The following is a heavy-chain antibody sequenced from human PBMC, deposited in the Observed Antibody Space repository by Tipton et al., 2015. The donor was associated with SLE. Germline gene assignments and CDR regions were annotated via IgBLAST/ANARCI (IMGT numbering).Heavy chain of an antibody. CDR3: ASDNYVFDY. Sequence: TLSLTCAVSGYSISSGYYWGWIRQPPGKGLEWIGSIYHSGSTSYNPSLKSRVTISVDTSKNQFSLKLSSVTAADTAVYYCASDNYVFDYWGQGTLVTVSS. V-gene: IGHV4-38-2*01. D-gene: IGHD4-11*01. CDR1: GYSISSGYY. CDR2: IYHSGST. J-gene: IGHJ4*02.